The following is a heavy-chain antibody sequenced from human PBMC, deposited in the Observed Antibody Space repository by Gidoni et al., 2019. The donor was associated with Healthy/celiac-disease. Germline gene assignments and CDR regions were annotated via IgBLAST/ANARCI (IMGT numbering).Heavy chain of an antibody. CDR3: AAGYGSSAP. D-gene: IGHD6-19*01. V-gene: IGHV1-58*01. Sequence: QMQLVQSGPEVTKPGTSVHVSCKASGFTFSNAAVQWVRQARGQSLEWMVWIVVGSGNTNYAQKFQERVTITRDMSTSTAYLEVSSLRSEDTAVYYCAAGYGSSAPWGQGTLVTVSS. J-gene: IGHJ5*02. CDR2: IVVGSGNT. CDR1: GFTFSNAA.